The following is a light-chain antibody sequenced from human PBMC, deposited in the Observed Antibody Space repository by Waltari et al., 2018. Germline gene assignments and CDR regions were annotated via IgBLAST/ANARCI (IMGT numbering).Light chain of an antibody. CDR3: QQYGDSPIT. J-gene: IGKJ5*01. Sequence: EIVLTQSPGTLSLSPGERATLSCRASQSVSSNYLAWYQQRPGQAPRLLTYAASTRATGIPDRFSGSGSGTDFTLTISRLEPEDFAVYYCQQYGDSPITFGQGTRLECK. V-gene: IGKV3-20*01. CDR2: AAS. CDR1: QSVSSNY.